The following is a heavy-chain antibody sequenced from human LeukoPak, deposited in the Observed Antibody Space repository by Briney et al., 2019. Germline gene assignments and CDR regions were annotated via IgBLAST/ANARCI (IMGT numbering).Heavy chain of an antibody. CDR1: GGSISSYY. CDR2: IYTSGST. J-gene: IGHJ4*02. Sequence: PSETLSLTCTVSGGSISSYYWSWIRQPAGKGLEWIGYIYTSGSTNYNPSLKSRVTISVDTSKNQFSLKLSSVTAADTAVYYCARHWGTVTTYHFDYWGQGTLVTVSS. CDR3: ARHWGTVTTYHFDY. D-gene: IGHD4-11*01. V-gene: IGHV4-4*09.